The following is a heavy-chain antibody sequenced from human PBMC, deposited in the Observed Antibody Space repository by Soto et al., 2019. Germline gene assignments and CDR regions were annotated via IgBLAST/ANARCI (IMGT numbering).Heavy chain of an antibody. CDR2: NDPSDSYT. V-gene: IGHV5-10-1*01. CDR3: AREVGSGSYSWFDS. CDR1: GYSFTSYW. D-gene: IGHD3-10*01. Sequence: PGESLKISCNASGYSFTSYWIGWVRQVPWKGLEWMGRNDPSDSYTNYSPSFQGHVTISTDKSISTAYLQWSSLKASDTAMYYCAREVGSGSYSWFDSWGQGSLVTVSS. J-gene: IGHJ5*01.